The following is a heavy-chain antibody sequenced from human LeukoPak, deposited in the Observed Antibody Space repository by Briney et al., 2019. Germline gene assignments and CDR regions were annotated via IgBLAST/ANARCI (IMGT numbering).Heavy chain of an antibody. V-gene: IGHV3-21*01. CDR2: ISSSSSYR. D-gene: IGHD3-22*01. Sequence: PGGSLRLSCAASGFTLSSYSMNWVRQAPGKGLEWVSSISSSSSYRYYADSVKGRFTISRDNAKNSLYLQMNSLRAEDTAVYYCARDNSSGYFDYWGQGTLVTVSS. CDR3: ARDNSSGYFDY. J-gene: IGHJ4*02. CDR1: GFTLSSYS.